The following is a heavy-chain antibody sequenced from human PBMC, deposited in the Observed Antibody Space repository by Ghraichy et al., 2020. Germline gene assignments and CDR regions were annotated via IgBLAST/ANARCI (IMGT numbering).Heavy chain of an antibody. J-gene: IGHJ2*01. CDR1: GASIRSYY. CDR2: IYFSGST. V-gene: IGHV4-59*01. Sequence: LSLTCTVSGASIRSYYWSWIRQPPGRGLEWIGYIYFSGSTDYNPSLKSRVSISMDTSKNQFSLKLNSVSAADTAVYYCARVGSGWLYWYFDLWGHGNLVTVSS. CDR3: ARVGSGWLYWYFDL. D-gene: IGHD6-19*01.